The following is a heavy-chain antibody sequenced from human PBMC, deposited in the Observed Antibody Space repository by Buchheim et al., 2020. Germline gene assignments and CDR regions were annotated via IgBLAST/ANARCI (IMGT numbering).Heavy chain of an antibody. D-gene: IGHD6-19*01. Sequence: QLQLQESGPGLVKPSETLSLTCTLSSDSISSYYWSWLRQPPGKGLEWIGYFHFSGSTNYYSSLKSRVTISGDISKRQFSLKLTSVTVADTAIYYCARHEGPHSTGRRLDYWGQGAL. CDR3: ARHEGPHSTGRRLDY. V-gene: IGHV4-59*08. CDR2: FHFSGST. CDR1: SDSISSYY. J-gene: IGHJ4*02.